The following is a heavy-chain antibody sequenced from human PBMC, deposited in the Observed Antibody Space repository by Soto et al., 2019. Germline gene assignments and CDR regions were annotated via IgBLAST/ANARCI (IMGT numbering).Heavy chain of an antibody. CDR1: GGSISSSSYY. V-gene: IGHV4-39*01. CDR2: IYSLGNT. J-gene: IGHJ4*02. D-gene: IGHD3-22*01. Sequence: QMQLQESGPGLVKPSETLSLTCTVSGGSISSSSYYWGWIRQPPGQGLEWLGTIYSLGNTYYNPYLKSRGTISVDKSKSQLFLNLSSVTAPDTAVYYCARQIYDSSGYYYAYGGQGTLVTVSS. CDR3: ARQIYDSSGYYYAY.